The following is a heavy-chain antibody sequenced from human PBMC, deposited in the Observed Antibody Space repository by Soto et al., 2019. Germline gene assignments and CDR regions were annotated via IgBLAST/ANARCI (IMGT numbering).Heavy chain of an antibody. J-gene: IGHJ4*02. V-gene: IGHV1-18*04. CDR2: ISAYNGNT. CDR1: GYTFYNYG. CDR3: ARVNSRWDSSGWYVY. Sequence: GVSVKVSCKSSGYTFYNYGITCVRQAPGQGLEWMGWISAYNGNTNYAQKLQGRVTMTTDTSTSTAYMELRSLRSDDTAVYYCARVNSRWDSSGWYVYWGQGTLVTVSS. D-gene: IGHD6-19*01.